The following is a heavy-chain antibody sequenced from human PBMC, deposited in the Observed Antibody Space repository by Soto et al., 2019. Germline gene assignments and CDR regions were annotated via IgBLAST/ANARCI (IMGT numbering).Heavy chain of an antibody. CDR1: GYTFTSYT. J-gene: IGHJ4*02. D-gene: IGHD3-10*01. CDR2: INAGNGRE. CDR3: ARGGGWVGEASFDS. Sequence: QVQLEQSGAEVKKPGASVKVSCKTSGYTFTSYTLHWVRQAPGQGLEWMGWINAGNGREKYSQRFQDRVSLSTDKSATTAYVELRSFRSEDRAVYYCARGGGWVGEASFDSWGQGTQVTVSS. V-gene: IGHV1-3*01.